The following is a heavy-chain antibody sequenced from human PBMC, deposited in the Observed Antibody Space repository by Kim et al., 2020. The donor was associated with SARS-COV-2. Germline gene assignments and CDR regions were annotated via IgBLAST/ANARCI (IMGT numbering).Heavy chain of an antibody. J-gene: IGHJ6*01. V-gene: IGHV1-69*13. CDR2: IIPIFGTA. D-gene: IGHD5-12*01. CDR1: GGTFSSYA. CDR3: ARVVERDGYNYYYYGMDV. Sequence: SVKVSCKASGGTFSSYAISWVRQAPGQGLEWIGGIIPIFGTAHYAQNFQGRVTITADESTSTAYMELSSLRCEDTAVYYCARVVERDGYNYYYYGMDVW.